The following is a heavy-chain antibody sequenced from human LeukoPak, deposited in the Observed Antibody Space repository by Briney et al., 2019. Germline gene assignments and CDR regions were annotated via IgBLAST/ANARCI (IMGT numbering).Heavy chain of an antibody. Sequence: GALVKVSCKASGYTFTSYAMHWVRQAPGQRLEWMGWINAGNGNTKYSQKFQGRVTITRDTSASTAYMELSSLRSEDTAVYYCARVPGGSGSYYATFDYWGQGTLVTVSS. CDR2: INAGNGNT. CDR3: ARVPGGSGSYYATFDY. V-gene: IGHV1-3*01. CDR1: GYTFTSYA. D-gene: IGHD3-10*01. J-gene: IGHJ4*02.